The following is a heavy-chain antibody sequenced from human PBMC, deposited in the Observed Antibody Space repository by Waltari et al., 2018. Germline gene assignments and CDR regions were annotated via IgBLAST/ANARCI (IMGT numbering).Heavy chain of an antibody. D-gene: IGHD6-19*01. Sequence: EVQVVESGGGLVQPGGSMKLSCAPSGSSFSGSSIPWVRQTSGKGLEWVGRIRREPYNYATAYSASVKGRFTISRDDSKNTAFLQMNSLMTEDTAVYYCSGGEVTGTDFWGQGTLVTVSS. CDR2: IRREPYNYAT. CDR1: GSSFSGSS. CDR3: SGGEVTGTDF. J-gene: IGHJ4*02. V-gene: IGHV3-73*01.